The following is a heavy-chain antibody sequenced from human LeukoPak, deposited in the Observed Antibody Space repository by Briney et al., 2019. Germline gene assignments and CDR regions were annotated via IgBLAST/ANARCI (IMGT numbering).Heavy chain of an antibody. CDR2: INHSGST. Sequence: SETLSLTCAVYGGSFSGYYWSWIRQPPGKGLEWIGEINHSGSTNYNPSLKSRVTISVDTSKNQFSLKLTSVTAAGTALYYCARRAGSTSGDAFDIWGQGTMVAVSS. D-gene: IGHD2-2*01. CDR1: GGSFSGYY. V-gene: IGHV4-34*01. J-gene: IGHJ3*02. CDR3: ARRAGSTSGDAFDI.